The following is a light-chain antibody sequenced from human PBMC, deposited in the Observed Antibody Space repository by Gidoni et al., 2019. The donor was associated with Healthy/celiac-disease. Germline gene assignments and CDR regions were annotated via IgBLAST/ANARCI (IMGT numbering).Light chain of an antibody. J-gene: IGKJ4*01. V-gene: IGKV3-15*01. Sequence: IVMTQSPATLSVSPGERATLSCRASQSVSSNLAWYQQKPGQAPRLLIYGASTRATGIPARFSGSGSGTEFTLTISSLQAEDVAVYYWQQYNNWPPTFGGGTKVEIK. CDR1: QSVSSN. CDR2: GAS. CDR3: QQYNNWPPT.